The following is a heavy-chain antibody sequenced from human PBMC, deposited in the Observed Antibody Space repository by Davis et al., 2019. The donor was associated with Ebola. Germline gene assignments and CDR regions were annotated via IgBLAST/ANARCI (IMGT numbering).Heavy chain of an antibody. CDR1: GFTFSSYG. CDR2: IWNDGNYK. V-gene: IGHV3-33*01. Sequence: GESLKISCAASGFTFSSYGLHWVRQAPGKGLEWVAVIWNDGNYKYYADSVKGRFTISRDNSKNTLYLQMNSLRAEDTAVYFCARDRYGGNFGDYYYYGMDVWGQGPTVTVSS. CDR3: ARDRYGGNFGDYYYYGMDV. J-gene: IGHJ6*02. D-gene: IGHD4-23*01.